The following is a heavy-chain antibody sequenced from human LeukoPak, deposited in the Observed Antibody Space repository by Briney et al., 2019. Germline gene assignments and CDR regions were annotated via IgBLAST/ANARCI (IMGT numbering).Heavy chain of an antibody. V-gene: IGHV3-23*01. D-gene: IGHD4-17*01. J-gene: IGHJ3*02. CDR3: AKDHYGDYFSTGAFDI. CDR1: GFTFSSFD. CDR2: ISGSGGST. Sequence: QSGGSLRLSCAASGFTFSSFDMSWVRQAPGEGLEWVSAISGSGGSTYNADSVKGRFTISRDNSKNTMYLQMNSLRAEDTAVYYCAKDHYGDYFSTGAFDIWGQGTTVIVSS.